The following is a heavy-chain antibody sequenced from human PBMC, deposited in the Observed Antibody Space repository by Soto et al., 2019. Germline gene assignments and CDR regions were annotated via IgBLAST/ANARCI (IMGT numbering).Heavy chain of an antibody. CDR3: ARASLSSWYEGFHWFDP. CDR1: GGSTSSYY. J-gene: IGHJ5*02. CDR2: IYYSGST. V-gene: IGHV4-59*01. Sequence: PSQTLSLTCTVSGGSTSSYYWSWIRQPPGNGLEWIGYIYYSGSTNYNPSLQRRVTISVDTSKSQFSLKLSPVTAADTAVYYCARASLSSWYEGFHWFDPWGQGTLVTVSS. D-gene: IGHD6-13*01.